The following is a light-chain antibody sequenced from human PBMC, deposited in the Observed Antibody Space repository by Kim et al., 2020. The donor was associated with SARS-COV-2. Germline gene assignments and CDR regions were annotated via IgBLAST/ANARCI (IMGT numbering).Light chain of an antibody. Sequence: SPGQSVTISCTGTSSGIGTYNYVSWYQQHPGQAPKLVIYEVSKRPSGVPDRFSGYKSGNTASLTVSGLQAEDEADYYCSSYADSVLFGGGTQLTVL. J-gene: IGLJ2*01. CDR1: SSGIGTYNY. CDR2: EVS. V-gene: IGLV2-8*01. CDR3: SSYADSVL.